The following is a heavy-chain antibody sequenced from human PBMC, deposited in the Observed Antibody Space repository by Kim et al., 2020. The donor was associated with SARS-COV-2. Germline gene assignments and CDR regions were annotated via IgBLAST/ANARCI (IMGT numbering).Heavy chain of an antibody. CDR3: VRGICWGSDDYYFQV. CDR1: GDTPTIYH. Sequence: ASVKVSCKTPGDTPTIYHINWVRQAPGQGLEWMGWINPNNGDTGYAQKLQDRFTMTADTSIHTVYMELSSLTSDDTAVYYCVRGICWGSDDYYFQVW. V-gene: IGHV1-8*01. CDR2: INPNNGDT. D-gene: IGHD4-17*01. J-gene: IGHJ1*01.